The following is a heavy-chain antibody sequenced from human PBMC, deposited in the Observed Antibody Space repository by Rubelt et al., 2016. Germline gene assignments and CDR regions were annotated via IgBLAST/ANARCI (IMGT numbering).Heavy chain of an antibody. V-gene: IGHV3-21*01. CDR1: GFTFTNYA. D-gene: IGHD1-26*01. CDR3: AREGLVGATGFDF. J-gene: IGHJ4*02. CDR2: LSSSNSYI. Sequence: EVQLVESGGDLVQPGESLRLSCAASGFTFTNYAMSWVRQAPGKGLEWVSSLSSSNSYIYHADSVKGRFTSSRDNAKNSLHLQRNSLGAEDTAVFYCAREGLVGATGFDFWGRGTLVTVSS.